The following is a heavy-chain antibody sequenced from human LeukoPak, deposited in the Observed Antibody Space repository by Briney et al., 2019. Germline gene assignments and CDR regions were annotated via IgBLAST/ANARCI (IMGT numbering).Heavy chain of an antibody. CDR3: AKGPRSGWSLLYFDY. CDR1: GFTFSSYA. J-gene: IGHJ4*02. Sequence: GGSLRLSCAASGFTFSSYAMSWVRQAPGKGLEWVSAISGSGGSTHYADSVKGRLTISRDNSKNTLYLQMNSLRAEDTAVYYCAKGPRSGWSLLYFDYWGQGTLVTVSS. V-gene: IGHV3-23*01. D-gene: IGHD6-19*01. CDR2: ISGSGGST.